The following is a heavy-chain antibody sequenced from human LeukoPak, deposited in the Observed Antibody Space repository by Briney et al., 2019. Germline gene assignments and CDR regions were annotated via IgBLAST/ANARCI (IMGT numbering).Heavy chain of an antibody. Sequence: SETLSLTCTVSGGSISSYYWSWIRQPAGKGLEWIGRIYTSGSTNYNPSLKSRVTMSVDTSKNQFSLKLSSVTAADTAVYYCARDHHLWFGESYWFDPWGQGTLVTVSS. D-gene: IGHD3-10*01. CDR3: ARDHHLWFGESYWFDP. V-gene: IGHV4-4*07. J-gene: IGHJ5*02. CDR1: GGSISSYY. CDR2: IYTSGST.